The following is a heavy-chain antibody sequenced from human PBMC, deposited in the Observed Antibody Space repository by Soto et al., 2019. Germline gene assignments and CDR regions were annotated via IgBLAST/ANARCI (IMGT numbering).Heavy chain of an antibody. CDR1: GFSFSWYG. CDR3: ARVPSHGAFDY. CDR2: TSHDGSVA. J-gene: IGHJ4*02. V-gene: IGHV3-30*03. Sequence: QVHLVDSGGGVVQPGRSLRLSCAASGFSFSWYGMHWVRQTPDKGLEWVAFTSHDGSVAHYADSAKGRFTVSRDNSKNTMYLQMTGLTTEDTAVYYCARVPSHGAFDYWGQGTLVTVSS. D-gene: IGHD3-16*01.